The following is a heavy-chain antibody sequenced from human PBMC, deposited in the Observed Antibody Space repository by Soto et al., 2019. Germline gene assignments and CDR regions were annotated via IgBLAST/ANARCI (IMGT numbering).Heavy chain of an antibody. J-gene: IGHJ4*02. CDR1: GFTFSNHA. V-gene: IGHV3-23*01. CDR3: AKDYSSVWSRGIDV. Sequence: GSLRLSCAATGFTFSNHAMSWVRRAAGKGLEWVSGISDAGERTYYADSVRGRFTVSRDNSKNTLYLQMNTLRAEDTAVYYCAKDYSSVWSRGIDVWGQGILVTSPQ. CDR2: ISDAGERT. D-gene: IGHD6-19*01.